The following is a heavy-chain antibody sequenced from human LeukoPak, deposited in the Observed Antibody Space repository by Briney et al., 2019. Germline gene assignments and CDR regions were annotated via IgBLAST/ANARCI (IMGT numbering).Heavy chain of an antibody. D-gene: IGHD2-2*01. CDR1: GYTFTSYG. J-gene: IGHJ6*02. CDR2: ISAYNGNT. Sequence: ASVKVSCKASGYTFTSYGISWMRQAPGQGLEWMGWISAYNGNTNYAQKLQGRVTVTTDTSTSTAYMELRSLRSDDTAVYYCARDRLFGVPAAQDYYYYYGMDVWGQGTTVTVSS. CDR3: ARDRLFGVPAAQDYYYYYGMDV. V-gene: IGHV1-18*01.